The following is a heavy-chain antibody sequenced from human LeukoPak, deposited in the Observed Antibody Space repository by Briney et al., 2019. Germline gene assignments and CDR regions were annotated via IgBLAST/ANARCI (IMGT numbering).Heavy chain of an antibody. J-gene: IGHJ5*02. CDR1: GFTFSTYA. D-gene: IGHD3-3*01. Sequence: GGSLRLSCAASGFTFSTYAMSWVRQAPGKGLEWVSVISDSGDSTYYADSVKGRFTISRDNSKNTLYLQMNSLRAEDTAVYYCAKGGRVFGVVIAFDPWGQGTLVTVSS. V-gene: IGHV3-23*01. CDR2: ISDSGDST. CDR3: AKGGRVFGVVIAFDP.